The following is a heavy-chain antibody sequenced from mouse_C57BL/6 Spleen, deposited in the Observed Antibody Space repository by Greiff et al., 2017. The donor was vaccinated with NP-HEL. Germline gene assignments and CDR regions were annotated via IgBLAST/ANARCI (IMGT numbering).Heavy chain of an antibody. CDR2: IYPRSGNT. CDR3: AREGDWDEFAY. D-gene: IGHD4-1*01. Sequence: QVQLQQSGAELARPGASVKLSCKASGYTFTSYGISWVKQRTGQGLEWIGEIYPRSGNTYYNEKFKGKATLTADKSSSTAYMELRSLTSEDSAVYFCAREGDWDEFAYWGQGTLVTVSA. J-gene: IGHJ3*01. CDR1: GYTFTSYG. V-gene: IGHV1-81*01.